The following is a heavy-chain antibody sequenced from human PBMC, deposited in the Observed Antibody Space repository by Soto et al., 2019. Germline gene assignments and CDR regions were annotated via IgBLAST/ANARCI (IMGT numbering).Heavy chain of an antibody. D-gene: IGHD3-3*01. CDR3: AKSPYITIFGVVKEGYFDY. V-gene: IGHV3-30*18. CDR1: GFTFSSYG. Sequence: GSLRLSCAASGFTFSSYGMHWVRQAPGKGLEWVAVISYDGSNKYYADSVKGRFTISRDNSKNTLYLQMNSLRAEDTAVYYCAKSPYITIFGVVKEGYFDYWGQGTLVTVYS. CDR2: ISYDGSNK. J-gene: IGHJ4*02.